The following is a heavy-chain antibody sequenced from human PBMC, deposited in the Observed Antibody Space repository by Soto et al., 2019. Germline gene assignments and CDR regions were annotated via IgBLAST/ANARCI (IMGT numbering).Heavy chain of an antibody. CDR3: AKDYRYNWNYGNFDY. V-gene: IGHV3-9*01. CDR2: ISWNSGSI. CDR1: GFTFDDYA. D-gene: IGHD1-7*01. J-gene: IGHJ4*02. Sequence: GGSLRLSCAASGFTFDDYAMHWVRQAPGRGLEWVSGISWNSGSIGYGVSVKGRFTISRDNAKNSLYLQMNSLRAEDTALYYCAKDYRYNWNYGNFDYWGQGTLVTVSS.